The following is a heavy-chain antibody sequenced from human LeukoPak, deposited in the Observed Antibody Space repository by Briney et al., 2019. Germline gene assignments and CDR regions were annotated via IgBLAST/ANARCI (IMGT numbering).Heavy chain of an antibody. J-gene: IGHJ5*02. CDR2: ISLKSGDT. D-gene: IGHD2-2*01. Sequence: ASVKVSCKSSGYTFTDYYFHWVRQAPGQGLEWMGWISLKSGDTSYAQSFQGRVTMTRDTSISTAYMELSRLRYDDTAVYYCARDIPYRYCSSTSCYENWFDPWGQGTLVTVSS. CDR3: ARDIPYRYCSSTSCYENWFDP. CDR1: GYTFTDYY. V-gene: IGHV1-2*02.